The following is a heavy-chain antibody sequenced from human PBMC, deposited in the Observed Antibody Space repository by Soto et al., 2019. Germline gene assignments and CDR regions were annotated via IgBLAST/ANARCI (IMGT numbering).Heavy chain of an antibody. CDR3: AGGVMYSGSYQH. Sequence: PGGSLRLSCAASGFTFTSYEMAWVRQAPGKGLQWVSYISSFGSEIRYADSVKGRFTISRDDAKNSLYLEMNSLRVEDTAAYYCAGGVMYSGSYQHWGQGTLVTVSS. CDR2: ISSFGSEI. J-gene: IGHJ4*02. D-gene: IGHD1-26*01. V-gene: IGHV3-48*03. CDR1: GFTFTSYE.